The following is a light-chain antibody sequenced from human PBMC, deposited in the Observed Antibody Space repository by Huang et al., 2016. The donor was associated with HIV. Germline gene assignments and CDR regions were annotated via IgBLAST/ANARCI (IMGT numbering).Light chain of an antibody. V-gene: IGKV3-20*01. Sequence: EIVLTQSPGTLSLSPGERATLSCRASQTVSSRYLDWYQQNPGQAPRLLIYGASSRATGGPDRFSGSGAGTDFSLTIDRLEPEDFAVYYCQQYGSSPSLTFGGGTKVEIK. J-gene: IGKJ4*01. CDR1: QTVSSRY. CDR2: GAS. CDR3: QQYGSSPSLT.